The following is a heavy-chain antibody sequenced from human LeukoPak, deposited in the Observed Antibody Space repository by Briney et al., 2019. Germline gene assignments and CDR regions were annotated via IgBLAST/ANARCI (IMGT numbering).Heavy chain of an antibody. D-gene: IGHD6-13*01. Sequence: GESLKISCKGSGYSFTSYWIGWVRQMPGKGLEWMGIIYPGDSDTRYSPTFQGQVTISADKSISTAYLQWSSLKASDTAMYYCARISEIAAAGPTFPAMDVWGKGTTVTVSS. CDR1: GYSFTSYW. CDR3: ARISEIAAAGPTFPAMDV. J-gene: IGHJ6*03. V-gene: IGHV5-51*01. CDR2: IYPGDSDT.